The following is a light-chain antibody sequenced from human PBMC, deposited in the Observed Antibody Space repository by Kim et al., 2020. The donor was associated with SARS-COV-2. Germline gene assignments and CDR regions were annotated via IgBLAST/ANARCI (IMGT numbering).Light chain of an antibody. V-gene: IGLV1-51*01. CDR3: ATWDNSLSAL. CDR2: DND. J-gene: IGLJ2*01. Sequence: GQKVTISCSGSSSNIGNNYVSWYQQLPETAPKLLIYDNDKRASGIPDRFSGSKSGSSATLGITGLQTGDEADYYCATWDNSLSALFGGGTQLTVL. CDR1: SSNIGNNY.